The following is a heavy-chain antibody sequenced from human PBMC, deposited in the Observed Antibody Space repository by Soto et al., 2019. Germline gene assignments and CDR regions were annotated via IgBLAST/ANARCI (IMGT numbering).Heavy chain of an antibody. D-gene: IGHD3-10*02. CDR1: GYTFTNSD. V-gene: IGHV1-8*01. J-gene: IGHJ4*02. CDR3: ARGLNRGEFAYVNKVFAF. Sequence: QVQLVQSGAEVKKPGASVKVSCKASGYTFTNSDINWVRQAPGQGLEWMGWMNANSENAGYAQKFQGRLTMTRDTSISTAYMELTGLTFDDTAVYYCARGLNRGEFAYVNKVFAFWGQGALVIVSS. CDR2: MNANSENA.